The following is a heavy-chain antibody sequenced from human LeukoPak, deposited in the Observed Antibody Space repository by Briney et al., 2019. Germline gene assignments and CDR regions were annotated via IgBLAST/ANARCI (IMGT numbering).Heavy chain of an antibody. CDR1: GGSISTSNYY. D-gene: IGHD4-17*01. CDR2: IFYSGST. CDR3: ARVPTVTFFDY. J-gene: IGHJ4*02. V-gene: IGHV4-39*07. Sequence: KPSETLSLTCTVSGGSISTSNYYWGWIRQPPGKGLEWIGNIFYSGSTYYNPSLKSRVTISVDTSKNQFSLKLSSVTAADTAVYYCARVPTVTFFDYWGQGTLVTVSS.